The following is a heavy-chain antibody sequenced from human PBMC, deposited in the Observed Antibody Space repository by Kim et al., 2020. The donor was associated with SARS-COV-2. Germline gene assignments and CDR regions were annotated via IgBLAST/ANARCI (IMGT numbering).Heavy chain of an antibody. CDR3: ARNEDY. Sequence: ASVKVSCKASGYTFTDYAFHWVRQAPGQRLEWMGWIDADNGNTKYSQKFQGRVTITRDTSATTAYMELSSLRSEDTAVYYCARNEDYWGQRTLVTVSS. CDR1: GYTFTDYA. J-gene: IGHJ4*02. V-gene: IGHV1-3*01. CDR2: IDADNGNT.